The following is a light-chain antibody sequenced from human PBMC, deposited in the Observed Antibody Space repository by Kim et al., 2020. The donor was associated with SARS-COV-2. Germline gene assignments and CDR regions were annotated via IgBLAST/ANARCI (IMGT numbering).Light chain of an antibody. Sequence: LSGSPGESVTLYCRASQGVRNNVAWYQQKPGQTPRLLIYGASARATDIPARFSGSGSGIEYTLTISSLQSDDSAVYYCQQYITRTFGQGTKVDIK. V-gene: IGKV3-15*01. CDR2: GAS. CDR3: QQYITRT. CDR1: QGVRNN. J-gene: IGKJ1*01.